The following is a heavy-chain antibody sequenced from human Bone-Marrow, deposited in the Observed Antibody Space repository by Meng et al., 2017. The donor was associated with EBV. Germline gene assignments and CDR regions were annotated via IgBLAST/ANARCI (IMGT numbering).Heavy chain of an antibody. CDR3: AKDCFGDKDS. CDR1: GFTFSSYA. V-gene: IGHV3-23*04. CDR2: ISGGGGST. J-gene: IGHJ4*02. D-gene: IGHD2-21*01. Sequence: EVALVEVGGGLVQPGGSLRLSCAASGFTFSSYAMSWVRQAPGKGLEWVSVISGGGGSTYYADSVKGRFTISRDNAKNTVYLQMNNLRADDTAVYYCAKDCFGDKDSWGQGTLVTVSS.